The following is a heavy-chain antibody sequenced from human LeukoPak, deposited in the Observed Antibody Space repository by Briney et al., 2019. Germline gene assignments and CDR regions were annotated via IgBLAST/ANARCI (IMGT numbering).Heavy chain of an antibody. D-gene: IGHD3-9*01. J-gene: IGHJ5*02. CDR1: GGSISSSNW. Sequence: SGTLSLTCAVSGGSISSSNWWSWVRQPPGKGLEWIGEIYHSGSTKYNPSLKSRVTISVDKSKNQFSLKLSSVTAADTAVYYCARGKYYDILTGLLSWFDPWGQGTLVTVSS. CDR3: ARGKYYDILTGLLSWFDP. CDR2: IYHSGST. V-gene: IGHV4-4*02.